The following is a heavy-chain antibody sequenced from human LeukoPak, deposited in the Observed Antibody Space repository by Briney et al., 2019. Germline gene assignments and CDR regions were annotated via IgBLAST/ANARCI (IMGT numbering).Heavy chain of an antibody. D-gene: IGHD6-13*01. Sequence: SETLSLTCTVSGASISSYYWSWIRQPPGKGLEWIGYSHYSGSTNYNPSLKSRVTMSVDTSRNQFSLKLSSVTAADTAVYYCARQGLNDIAAAGMWWFDPWGQGTLVTVSS. CDR2: SHYSGST. J-gene: IGHJ5*02. CDR1: GASISSYY. CDR3: ARQGLNDIAAAGMWWFDP. V-gene: IGHV4-59*08.